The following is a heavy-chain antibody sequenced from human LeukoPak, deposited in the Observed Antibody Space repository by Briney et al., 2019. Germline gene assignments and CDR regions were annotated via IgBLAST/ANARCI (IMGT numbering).Heavy chain of an antibody. CDR3: AKFPPQPNYHSDEPSGKNWLETSDY. CDR1: GFTFSSYW. CDR2: ISGSGGST. D-gene: IGHD4/OR15-4a*01. V-gene: IGHV3-23*01. J-gene: IGHJ4*02. Sequence: GGSLRLSCVASGFTFSSYWITWIRQAPGKGLEWVSAISGSGGSTYYADSVKGRFTISRDNSKNTLYLQMNSLRAEDTAVYYCAKFPPQPNYHSDEPSGKNWLETSDYWGQGTLVTVSS.